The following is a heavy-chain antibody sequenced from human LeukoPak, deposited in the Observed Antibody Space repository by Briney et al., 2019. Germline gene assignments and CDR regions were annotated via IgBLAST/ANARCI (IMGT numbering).Heavy chain of an antibody. D-gene: IGHD3-22*01. Sequence: GGSLRLSCAASGFTFSSYAMSWVRQAPGKGLEWVSAISGSGGSTYYADSVKGRFTISRDNSKNTLYLQMNSLRAEDTAVYYCARRGGHYYDKDPSNWFDPWGQGTLVTVSS. V-gene: IGHV3-23*01. CDR2: ISGSGGST. CDR3: ARRGGHYYDKDPSNWFDP. CDR1: GFTFSSYA. J-gene: IGHJ5*02.